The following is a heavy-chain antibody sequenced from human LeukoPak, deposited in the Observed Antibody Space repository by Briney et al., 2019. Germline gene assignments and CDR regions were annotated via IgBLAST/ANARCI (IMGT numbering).Heavy chain of an antibody. Sequence: ASVKVSCKASGYTFTSYDTNWVRQATGQGLEWMGWMNPNSGNTGYAQKFQGRVTITRNTSISTAYMELSSLRSEDTAVYYCASYLLHDAFDIWGQGTMVTVSS. CDR3: ASYLLHDAFDI. CDR2: MNPNSGNT. D-gene: IGHD3-16*02. V-gene: IGHV1-8*03. CDR1: GYTFTSYD. J-gene: IGHJ3*02.